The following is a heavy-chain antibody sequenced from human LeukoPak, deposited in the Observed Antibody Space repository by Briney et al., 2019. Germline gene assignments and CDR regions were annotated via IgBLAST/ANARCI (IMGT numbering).Heavy chain of an antibody. J-gene: IGHJ5*02. D-gene: IGHD3-10*01. CDR3: AAINYYGSESHRLRLREWFLNENNWFDP. CDR2: ISYSGSS. V-gene: IGHV4-39*01. Sequence: KPSETLSLTCSVSGASITNNSYYWGWIRQPPGKGLEWIGSISYSGSSYFNPSLKSRVTISVDTSKNHFSLKLSSVTAADTAVFYCAAINYYGSESHRLRLREWFLNENNWFDPWGQGTLVTVSS. CDR1: GASITNNSYY.